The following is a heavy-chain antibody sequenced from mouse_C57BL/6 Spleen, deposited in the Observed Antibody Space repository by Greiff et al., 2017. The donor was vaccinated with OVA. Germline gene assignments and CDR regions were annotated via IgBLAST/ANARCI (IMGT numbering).Heavy chain of an antibody. CDR1: GYTFTSYW. D-gene: IGHD2-9*01. V-gene: IGHV1-7*01. CDR2: INPSSGYT. Sequence: QVQLKQSGADLAKPGASVKLSCKASGYTFTSYWMHWVKQRPGQGLEWIGYINPSSGYTKYNQKFKEQATLTADKSSRTAYMQLSSLTYEDSAVYYCAREEGAYYGYDGAMDYWGQGTSVTVSS. CDR3: AREEGAYYGYDGAMDY. J-gene: IGHJ4*01.